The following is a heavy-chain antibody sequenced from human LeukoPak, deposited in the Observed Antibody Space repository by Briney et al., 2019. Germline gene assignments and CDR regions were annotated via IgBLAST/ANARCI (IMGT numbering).Heavy chain of an antibody. CDR1: GGSISSYY. CDR3: ARDRRRPGIAVAGVVGWFDP. J-gene: IGHJ5*02. D-gene: IGHD6-19*01. V-gene: IGHV4-59*01. Sequence: SETLSLTCTVSGGSISSYYWSWIRQPPGKGLEWIGYIYYSGSTNYNPSLKSRVTISVDTSKNQFSLKLSSVTAADTAVYYCARDRRRPGIAVAGVVGWFDPWGQGTLVTVSS. CDR2: IYYSGST.